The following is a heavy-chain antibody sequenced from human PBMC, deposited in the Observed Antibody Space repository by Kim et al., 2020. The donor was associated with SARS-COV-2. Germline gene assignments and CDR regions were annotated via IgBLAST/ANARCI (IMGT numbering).Heavy chain of an antibody. Sequence: VKGRFTICRDNSKNTLYLQMNSLRAEDTAVYYCAKDGGYCSSTSCYNFDYWGQGTLVTVSS. CDR3: AKDGGYCSSTSCYNFDY. V-gene: IGHV3-30*02. J-gene: IGHJ4*02. D-gene: IGHD2-2*02.